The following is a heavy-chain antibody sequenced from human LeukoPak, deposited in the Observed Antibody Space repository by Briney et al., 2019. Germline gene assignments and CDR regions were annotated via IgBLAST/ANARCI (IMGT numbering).Heavy chain of an antibody. Sequence: ASVKVSCKASGYTFTSYYKHWVRQAPGQGLEWMGIINPSGGSTSYAQKFQGRVTMTRDMSTSTVYMELSSLRSEDTAVYYCARNQYQLLNWFDPWGQGTLVTVSS. CDR3: ARNQYQLLNWFDP. J-gene: IGHJ5*02. CDR2: INPSGGST. CDR1: GYTFTSYY. D-gene: IGHD2-2*01. V-gene: IGHV1-46*01.